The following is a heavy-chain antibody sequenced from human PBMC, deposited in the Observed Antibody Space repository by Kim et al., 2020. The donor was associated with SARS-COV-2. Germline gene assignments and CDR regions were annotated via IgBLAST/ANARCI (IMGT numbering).Heavy chain of an antibody. D-gene: IGHD1-20*01. CDR3: ARGDNIKYGRFDP. V-gene: IGHV3-74*01. Sequence: VKRRFTISQEHAKNTLYLQMNSRRVEDTAVYYCARGDNIKYGRFDPWGQGTLVTVSS. J-gene: IGHJ5*02.